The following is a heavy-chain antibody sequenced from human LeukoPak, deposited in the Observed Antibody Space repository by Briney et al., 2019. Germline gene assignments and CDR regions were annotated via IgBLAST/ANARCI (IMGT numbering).Heavy chain of an antibody. D-gene: IGHD6-19*01. CDR2: ISHDGSNK. J-gene: IGHJ4*02. Sequence: AGGSLRLSCAASGFTFSSYGMHWVRQAPGKGLEWVAVISHDGSNKYYADSVKGRFTISRDNSKNTLYLQMNSLRAEDTAVYYCAKAGLKYSSGWYTFDYWGQGTLVTVSS. V-gene: IGHV3-30*18. CDR1: GFTFSSYG. CDR3: AKAGLKYSSGWYTFDY.